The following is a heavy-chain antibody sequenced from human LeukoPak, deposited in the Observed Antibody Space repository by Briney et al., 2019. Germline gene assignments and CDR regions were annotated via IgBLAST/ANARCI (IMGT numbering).Heavy chain of an antibody. CDR1: GYTFTGYY. CDR2: INPNSGGT. V-gene: IGHV1-2*02. Sequence: ASVKVSCKASGYTFTGYYMHWVRQAPGQGLEWMGWINPNSGGTNYAQKFQGRVTMTRDMSISTAYMELSRLRSDDTAVYYCARGSTEGYSSSRGGWFDPWGQGTLVTVSS. CDR3: ARGSTEGYSSSRGGWFDP. J-gene: IGHJ5*02. D-gene: IGHD6-13*01.